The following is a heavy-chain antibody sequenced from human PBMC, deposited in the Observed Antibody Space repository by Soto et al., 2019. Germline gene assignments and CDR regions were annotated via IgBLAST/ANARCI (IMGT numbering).Heavy chain of an antibody. D-gene: IGHD6-19*01. J-gene: IGHJ4*02. Sequence: GGSLRLSCAASGFTFSSYSMNWVRQAPGKGLEWVSYISSSSSTIYYADSVKGRFTISRDNAKNSLYLQMNSLRDEDTAVYYCARDPREYSSGWFYFDYWGQGTLVTVSS. CDR1: GFTFSSYS. CDR2: ISSSSSTI. V-gene: IGHV3-48*02. CDR3: ARDPREYSSGWFYFDY.